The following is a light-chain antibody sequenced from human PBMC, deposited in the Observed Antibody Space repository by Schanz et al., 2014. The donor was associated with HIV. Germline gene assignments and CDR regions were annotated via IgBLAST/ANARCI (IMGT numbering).Light chain of an antibody. V-gene: IGLV1-44*01. Sequence: QSVLTQAPSASGTPGQRVTLSCSGSSSNLGSNTVNWYQQLPGTAPKLLIFSNNRRPSGSSNRFSGSKSGSTASLAIFGLQAEDEADYYCSSYTTNGPWLLGGGTKLTVL. J-gene: IGLJ3*02. CDR3: SSYTTNGPWL. CDR1: SSNLGSNT. CDR2: SNN.